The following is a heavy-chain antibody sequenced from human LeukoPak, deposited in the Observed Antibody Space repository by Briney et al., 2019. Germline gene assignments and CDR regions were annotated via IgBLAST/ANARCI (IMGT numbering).Heavy chain of an antibody. Sequence: ASVKVSCKASGYTFTSYGISWVRQAPGQGLEWMGWISAYNGNTNYAQKLQGRVTMTTDTSTSTAYMELRSLRSDDTAVYYCARDLLTVERDHFDYWGQGTLVTVSS. V-gene: IGHV1-18*01. D-gene: IGHD1-1*01. J-gene: IGHJ4*02. CDR2: ISAYNGNT. CDR3: ARDLLTVERDHFDY. CDR1: GYTFTSYG.